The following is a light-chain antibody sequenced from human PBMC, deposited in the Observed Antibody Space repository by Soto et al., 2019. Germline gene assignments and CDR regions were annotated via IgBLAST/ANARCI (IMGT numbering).Light chain of an antibody. V-gene: IGLV2-23*01. CDR1: SSDVGRYNL. CDR2: EGS. J-gene: IGLJ1*01. CDR3: CSYAGSSTSYV. Sequence: QSALTQPASVSGSPGQSITISCTGTSSDVGRYNLVCWYQQHPGKAPKLIIYEGSKRPSGVANRFSGSKSGNTASLTISGLQAEDEADYSCCSYAGSSTSYVFGTGTKLTVL.